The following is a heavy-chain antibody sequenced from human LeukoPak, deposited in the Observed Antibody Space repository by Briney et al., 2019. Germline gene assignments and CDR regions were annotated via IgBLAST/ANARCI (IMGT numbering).Heavy chain of an antibody. Sequence: PSQTLSLTCTVSGGSISSGGYYWSWIRQHPGKGLEWIGYIYYSGSTYYNPSPKSRVTISVDTSKNQFSLKLSSVTAADTAVYYRARGGIAVAEDYFDYWGQGTLVTVSS. CDR2: IYYSGST. CDR1: GGSISSGGYY. V-gene: IGHV4-31*03. CDR3: ARGGIAVAEDYFDY. J-gene: IGHJ4*02. D-gene: IGHD6-19*01.